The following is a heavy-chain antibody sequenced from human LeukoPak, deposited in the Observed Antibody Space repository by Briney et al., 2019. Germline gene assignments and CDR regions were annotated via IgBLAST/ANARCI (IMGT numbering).Heavy chain of an antibody. CDR2: ISGSGGST. V-gene: IGHV3-23*01. CDR1: GFTFSSYA. Sequence: GGSLRLSCAASGFTFSSYAMSWVRQAPGPGLEWVSAISGSGGSTYYADSVKGRFTISRDNSKNTLYLQMNSLRAEDTAVYYCAKGLWFGTLATWFDPWGQGTLVTVSS. J-gene: IGHJ5*02. CDR3: AKGLWFGTLATWFDP. D-gene: IGHD3-10*01.